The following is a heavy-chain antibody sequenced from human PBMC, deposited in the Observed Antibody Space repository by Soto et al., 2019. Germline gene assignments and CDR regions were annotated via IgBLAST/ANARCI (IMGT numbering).Heavy chain of an antibody. Sequence: QVQLQQWGAGLLKPSETLSLTCAVYGGSFSGYYWSWIRQPPGKGLEWIGEINHSGSTNYNPSLKSRVTISVDTSKNQFSLKLSSVTAADTAVYYCARERVAVADIRANWFDPWGQGTLVTVSS. V-gene: IGHV4-34*01. CDR3: ARERVAVADIRANWFDP. D-gene: IGHD6-19*01. CDR1: GGSFSGYY. CDR2: INHSGST. J-gene: IGHJ5*02.